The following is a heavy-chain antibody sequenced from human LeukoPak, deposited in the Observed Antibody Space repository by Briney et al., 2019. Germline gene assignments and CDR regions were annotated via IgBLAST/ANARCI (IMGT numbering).Heavy chain of an antibody. CDR1: GYTFTGYY. CDR3: ARGRGYSGYDFDY. D-gene: IGHD5-12*01. V-gene: IGHV1-2*04. J-gene: IGHJ4*02. CDR2: INPSSGGT. Sequence: GASVKVSCKASGYTFTGYYMHWVRQAPGQGLEWMGWINPSSGGTNYAQKFQGWVTMTRDTSISTAYMELSRLRSDDTAVYYCARGRGYSGYDFDYWGQGTLVTVSS.